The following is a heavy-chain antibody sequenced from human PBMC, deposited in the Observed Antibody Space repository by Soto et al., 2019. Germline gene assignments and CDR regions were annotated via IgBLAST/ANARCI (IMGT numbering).Heavy chain of an antibody. J-gene: IGHJ4*02. Sequence: QERLVQSGAEVRKPGSSVKVSCKVTGGTSTRYAINWVRQAPGQGLEWMGGIVPMFGTAKYAQKFQGRVTITADTSTNIAYMELRSLRSEATAVYYCNRGSEYDFWSGYLWGQGTLVSVSS. D-gene: IGHD3-3*01. CDR1: GGTSTRYA. CDR2: IVPMFGTA. V-gene: IGHV1-69*06. CDR3: NRGSEYDFWSGYL.